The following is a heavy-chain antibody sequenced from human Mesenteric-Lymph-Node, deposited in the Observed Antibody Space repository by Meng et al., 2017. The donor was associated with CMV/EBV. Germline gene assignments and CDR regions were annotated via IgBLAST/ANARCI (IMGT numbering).Heavy chain of an antibody. D-gene: IGHD2-15*01. CDR3: AKDCNLRGTNPQGYFDY. CDR1: GFTFSSYN. J-gene: IGHJ4*02. Sequence: LSLTCAASGFTFSSYNMNWVRQTPGKGLEWVASISDSGDYIYYADSVEGRFTISRDNSKNSLYLRMNILRAEDTAIYYCAKDCNLRGTNPQGYFDYWGQGTLVTVSS. V-gene: IGHV3-21*04. CDR2: ISDSGDYI.